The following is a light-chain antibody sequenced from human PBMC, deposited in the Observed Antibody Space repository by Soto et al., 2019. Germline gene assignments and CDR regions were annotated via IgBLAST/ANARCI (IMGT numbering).Light chain of an antibody. V-gene: IGKV3-15*01. CDR2: GAS. J-gene: IGKJ1*01. Sequence: EIVMTQSPDTLSVSPGERATLSCRASQSVNSKLAWYQQKPGQAPRLLIYGASTRATDIPARFSGSGSGTDVTLTMSRLQSENFAIFFCQQYNYWALWTFGQGTKVEVK. CDR1: QSVNSK. CDR3: QQYNYWALWT.